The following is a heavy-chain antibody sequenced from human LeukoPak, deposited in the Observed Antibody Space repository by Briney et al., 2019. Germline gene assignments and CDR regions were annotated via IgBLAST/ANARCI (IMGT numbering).Heavy chain of an antibody. CDR3: AKLLGTATTFDH. CDR2: LNPDGSQK. Sequence: GGSLTLSCEASGFTFSRNWMSWVRQAPGKGLEWVASLNPDGSQKHYVDSVKGRFTISRDNTRNSLYLQMSSLGDEDTAVYYCAKLLGTATTFDHWGQGTLVTVSS. V-gene: IGHV3-7*01. D-gene: IGHD5-24*01. CDR1: GFTFSRNW. J-gene: IGHJ4*02.